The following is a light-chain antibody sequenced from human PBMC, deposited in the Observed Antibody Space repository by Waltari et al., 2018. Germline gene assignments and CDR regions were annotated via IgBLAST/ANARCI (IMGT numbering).Light chain of an antibody. Sequence: QSVLTQPPSVSEAPRQRVTISCSGIRSNIGNNAVNWYQQFPGRAPKLLIYYDDLLPSGVSDRFSGSKSGTSASLAISGLQSEDEAYYYCASWDDDLSGVVFGGGTK. CDR1: RSNIGNNA. CDR2: YDD. V-gene: IGLV1-36*01. J-gene: IGLJ2*01. CDR3: ASWDDDLSGVV.